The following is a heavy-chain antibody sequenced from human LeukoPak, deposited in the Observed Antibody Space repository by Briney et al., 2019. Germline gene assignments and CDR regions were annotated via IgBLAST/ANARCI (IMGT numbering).Heavy chain of an antibody. CDR3: ARSYGSGSSNNWFDP. J-gene: IGHJ5*02. CDR1: GGTFSSYA. Sequence: ASVKVSCKASGGTFSSYAISWVRQAPGQGLEWMGGIIPIFGTANYAQKFQGRVTITTDESTSTAYMEQCSLRSEDTAVYYCARSYGSGSSNNWFDPWGQGTLVTVSS. CDR2: IIPIFGTA. D-gene: IGHD3-10*01. V-gene: IGHV1-69*05.